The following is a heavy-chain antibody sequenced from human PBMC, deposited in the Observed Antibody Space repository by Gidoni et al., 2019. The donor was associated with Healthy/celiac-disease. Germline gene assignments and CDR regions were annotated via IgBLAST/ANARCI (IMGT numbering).Heavy chain of an antibody. Sequence: QVQLVESGGGVVQPGRSLRLSCAASGFTFRSYAMHWVRQAPGKGLEWVAVISYDGSNKYYADSVKGRFTISRDNSKNTLYLQMNSLRAEDTAVYYCARDQGSGGSCYSCFHFDYWGQGTLVTVSS. D-gene: IGHD2-15*01. CDR1: GFTFRSYA. CDR2: ISYDGSNK. CDR3: ARDQGSGGSCYSCFHFDY. J-gene: IGHJ4*02. V-gene: IGHV3-30-3*01.